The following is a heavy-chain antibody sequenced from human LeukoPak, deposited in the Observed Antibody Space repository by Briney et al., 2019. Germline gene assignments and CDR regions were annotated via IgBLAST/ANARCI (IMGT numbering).Heavy chain of an antibody. CDR3: SRGIHRMDYDSSGYYHY. V-gene: IGHV3-48*03. D-gene: IGHD3-22*01. Sequence: PGGSLRLSCAASGFTFSSYEMNWVRQAPGKGLEWVSYISSSGSTIYYADSVKGRFTISRDNSKNTLYLQMNSLRAEDTAVFYCSRGIHRMDYDSSGYYHYWGQGTLVTVSS. J-gene: IGHJ4*02. CDR1: GFTFSSYE. CDR2: ISSSGSTI.